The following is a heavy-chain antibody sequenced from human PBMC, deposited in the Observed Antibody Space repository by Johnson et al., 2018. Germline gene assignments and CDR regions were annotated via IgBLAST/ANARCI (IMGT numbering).Heavy chain of an antibody. CDR2: ISRSGRTI. V-gene: IGHV3-48*02. Sequence: VRLVESGGGVVQPGRSLRLSCAASGFTFSSAWMNWVRQAPGKGLEWVSHISRSGRTISYADSVKGRFTISRDNAKNSLYLQMNSLRDEDTAVYYCARDLSCGGDCYFYFQHWGQGTLVTVTS. J-gene: IGHJ1*01. CDR3: ARDLSCGGDCYFYFQH. D-gene: IGHD2-21*02. CDR1: GFTFSSAW.